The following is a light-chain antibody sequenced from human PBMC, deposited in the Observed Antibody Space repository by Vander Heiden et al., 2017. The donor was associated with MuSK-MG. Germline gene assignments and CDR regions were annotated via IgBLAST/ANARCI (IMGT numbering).Light chain of an antibody. J-gene: IGKJ2*01. CDR2: LGS. CDR1: QSLLHSNGYSY. Sequence: DILMTQSPLSLSVTPGQPASISCRSSQSLLHSNGYSYLDWYLQKPGQSPQLLIYLGSNRASGVPDRFSGSGFGTHFTLQISRVAAEDVGVYYCRQGLQSPQTFGQGTKVEI. V-gene: IGKV2-28*01. CDR3: RQGLQSPQT.